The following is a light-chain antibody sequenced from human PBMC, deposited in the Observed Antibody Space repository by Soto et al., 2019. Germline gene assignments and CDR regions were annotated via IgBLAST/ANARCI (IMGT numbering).Light chain of an antibody. J-gene: IGKJ4*01. CDR2: GAS. CDR1: QSVSSSY. V-gene: IGKV3-20*01. Sequence: EIVLTQSPGTLSLSPGERATLSCRASQSVSSSYLAWYQQKPGQAHRLLIYGASSRATGIPDRFSGSGSGTDFTLTIIRLEPEDVAVDDCQQYGSSPALTFGGGTKVETK. CDR3: QQYGSSPALT.